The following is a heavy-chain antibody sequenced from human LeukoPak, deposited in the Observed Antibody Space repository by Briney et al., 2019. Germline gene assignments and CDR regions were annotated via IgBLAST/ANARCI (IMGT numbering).Heavy chain of an antibody. CDR1: GFPFDDYA. V-gene: IGHV3-9*01. CDR2: ISWNSGSK. Sequence: SLRLSCAASGFPFDDYAMHWVRQAPGKGLEWVSGISWNSGSKGYADSVRGRFTISRDNAKNSLYLQMNSLRAEDTALYYCAKDRGRSWYEDYFDNWGQGTLVTVSS. CDR3: AKDRGRSWYEDYFDN. J-gene: IGHJ4*02. D-gene: IGHD6-13*01.